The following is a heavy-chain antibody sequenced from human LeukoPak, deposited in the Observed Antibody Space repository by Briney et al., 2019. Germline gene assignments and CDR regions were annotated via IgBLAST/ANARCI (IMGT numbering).Heavy chain of an antibody. V-gene: IGHV1-2*02. CDR3: AREPDYGDFALPDY. D-gene: IGHD4-17*01. CDR1: GYTFTGYY. CDR2: INPNSGGT. J-gene: IGHJ4*02. Sequence: ASVKVSCKASGYTFTGYYIHWVRQAPAQGLEWMGRINPNSGGTSYAQKFQGRVTVTRDTSITTACMELSRLRPDDTAVYYCAREPDYGDFALPDYWGQGTLVTVSS.